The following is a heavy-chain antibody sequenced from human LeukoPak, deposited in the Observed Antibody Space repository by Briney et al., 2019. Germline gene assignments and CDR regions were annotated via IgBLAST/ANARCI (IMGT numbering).Heavy chain of an antibody. CDR3: AKGYSSGWYSDY. CDR1: GYTFTGYY. D-gene: IGHD6-19*01. Sequence: ASVKVSCKASGYTFTGYYMHWVRQAPGQGLEWMGRINPNSGGTNYAQKFQGRVTMTRDTSISTAYMELSRLRSDDTAVYCCAKGYSSGWYSDYWGQGTLVTVSS. V-gene: IGHV1-2*06. CDR2: INPNSGGT. J-gene: IGHJ4*02.